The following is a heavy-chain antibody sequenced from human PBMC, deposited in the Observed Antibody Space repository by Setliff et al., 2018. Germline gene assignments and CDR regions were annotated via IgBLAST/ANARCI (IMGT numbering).Heavy chain of an antibody. D-gene: IGHD6-19*01. CDR2: IYIGGSA. J-gene: IGHJ6*03. Sequence: SETLSLTCTVSGGSISSYYWSWVRKPAGKGLEWIGHIYIGGSANYNPSLKSRVTMSIDTSKNQFSLKLNSVTAADMAVYYCAREQWLDPPGYYYMDVWAKGTTVTVSS. V-gene: IGHV4-4*07. CDR1: GGSISSYY. CDR3: AREQWLDPPGYYYMDV.